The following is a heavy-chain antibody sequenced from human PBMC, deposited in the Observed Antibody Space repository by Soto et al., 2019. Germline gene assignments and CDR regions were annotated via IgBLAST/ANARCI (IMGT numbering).Heavy chain of an antibody. Sequence: QVHLQESGPGLVKPSGTLSLTCAVFGGSVSGGDWWRWVRQPPGMGLEWIGDIYSGSTNYNPSLKSRVTISVNQSNNHHSLTLTSVTAADTAVYYCTTDPGLRNGDPDWGQGTLVTVSS. CDR3: TTDPGLRNGDPD. V-gene: IGHV4-4*02. CDR2: IYSGST. J-gene: IGHJ4*02. CDR1: GGSVSGGDW.